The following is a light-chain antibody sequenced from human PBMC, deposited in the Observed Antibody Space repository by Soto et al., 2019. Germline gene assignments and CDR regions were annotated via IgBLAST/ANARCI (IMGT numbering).Light chain of an antibody. J-gene: IGKJ3*01. CDR1: QSISSY. CDR3: QQSYSTPPFT. CDR2: AAS. V-gene: IGKV1-39*01. Sequence: DIHMTQSPSSLSASVGDRVTITCRASQSISSYLNWYQQKPGKAPKLLIYAASILQSGVPSRFSGSGSGTAFTLTISTLQPEDFAPYYCQQSYSTPPFTFGPGTKVDIK.